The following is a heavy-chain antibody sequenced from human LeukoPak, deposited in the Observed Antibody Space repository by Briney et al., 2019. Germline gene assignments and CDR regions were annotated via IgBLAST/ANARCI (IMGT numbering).Heavy chain of an antibody. J-gene: IGHJ4*02. CDR2: IYYSGST. D-gene: IGHD3-22*01. CDR1: GGSISSSSYY. V-gene: IGHV4-39*07. CDR3: ARLLRLVYYDSSGSDFDY. Sequence: PSETLSLTCTVSGGSISSSSYYWGWIRQPPGKGLEWIGSIYYSGSTYYNPSLKSRVTISVDTSKNQFSLKLSSVTAADTAVYYCARLLRLVYYDSSGSDFDYWGQGTLVTVSS.